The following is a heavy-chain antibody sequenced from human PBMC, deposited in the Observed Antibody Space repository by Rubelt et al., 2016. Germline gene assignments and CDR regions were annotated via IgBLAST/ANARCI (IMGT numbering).Heavy chain of an antibody. Sequence: QVQLQQWGAGLLKPSETLSLTCAVYGGSFSGYYWSWIRQPPGKGLEWIGEINHSGSTNYNPSLKSRVTISVDTSKNQFALKLSSVTAADTAVYYCARGSIVVVPAARYNWFDPWGQGTLVTVSS. J-gene: IGHJ5*02. V-gene: IGHV4-34*01. CDR1: GGSFSGYY. CDR2: INHSGST. D-gene: IGHD2-2*01. CDR3: ARGSIVVVPAARYNWFDP.